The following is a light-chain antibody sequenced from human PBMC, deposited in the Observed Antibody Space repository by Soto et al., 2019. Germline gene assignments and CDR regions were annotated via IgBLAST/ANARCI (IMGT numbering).Light chain of an antibody. V-gene: IGKV1-5*03. Sequence: DIQMTQSPSTLSASVGDRVTITCRASQSISSWLAWYEQKPGKAPKLLIYKASSLESGVPSRFSGSGSWTEFTLTISSLQPDDFATYYCQPYNSYSRTFGQGTKLEIK. CDR3: QPYNSYSRT. J-gene: IGKJ2*01. CDR2: KAS. CDR1: QSISSW.